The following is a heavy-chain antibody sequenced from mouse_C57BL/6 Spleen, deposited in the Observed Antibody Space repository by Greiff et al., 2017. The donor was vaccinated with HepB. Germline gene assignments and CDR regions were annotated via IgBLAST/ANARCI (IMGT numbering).Heavy chain of an antibody. CDR1: GYTFTDYY. J-gene: IGHJ4*01. V-gene: IGHV1-76*01. CDR3: ARGGWLRREGAMDY. D-gene: IGHD2-2*01. CDR2: IYPGSGNT. Sequence: QVQLQQSGAELVRPGASVKLSCKASGYTFTDYYINWVKQRPGQGLEWIARIYPGSGNTYYNEKFKGKATLTAEKSSSTAYMQLSSLTSEDSAVYFCARGGWLRREGAMDYWGQGTSVTVSS.